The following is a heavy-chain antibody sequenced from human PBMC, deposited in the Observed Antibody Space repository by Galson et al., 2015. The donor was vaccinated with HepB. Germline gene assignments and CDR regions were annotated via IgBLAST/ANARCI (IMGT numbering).Heavy chain of an antibody. CDR3: AKPGRPTTVTNLAGKN. J-gene: IGHJ4*02. CDR2: ISYDGSNK. D-gene: IGHD4-17*01. Sequence: SLRLSCAASGFTFSSYGMHWVRQAPGKGLEWVAVISYDGSNKYYADSVKGRFTISRDNSKNTLYLQMNSLRAEDTAVYYCAKPGRPTTVTNLAGKNWGQGTLVTVSS. V-gene: IGHV3-30*18. CDR1: GFTFSSYG.